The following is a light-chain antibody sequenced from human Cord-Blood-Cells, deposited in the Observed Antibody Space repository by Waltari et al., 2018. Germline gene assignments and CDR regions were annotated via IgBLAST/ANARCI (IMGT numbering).Light chain of an antibody. V-gene: IGLV2-11*01. CDR1: SSDVGGYNY. CDR2: DVS. J-gene: IGLJ3*02. Sequence: QSALTQPRSVSGSPGQSVTISCTGTSSDVGGYNYVSWYQQHPGKAPKLMIYDVSNRPSGVPDRFSGSKSGNTASLTISGLQAEDEADYYCCSYAGSSSWVFGGGTKLTVL. CDR3: CSYAGSSSWV.